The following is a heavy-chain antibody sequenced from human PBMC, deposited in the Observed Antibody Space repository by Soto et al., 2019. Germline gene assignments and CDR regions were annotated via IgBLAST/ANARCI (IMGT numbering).Heavy chain of an antibody. CDR1: GYRFTSYC. D-gene: IGHD3-22*01. CDR2: IYPGDSET. CDR3: ARSSGGHLYYFEY. V-gene: IGHV5-51*01. J-gene: IGHJ4*02. Sequence: GESLKISCKGSGYRFTSYCIGWVRQMPGKGLEWMGIIYPGDSETRYSPSFQGQVTISADKSISTAYLQWSSLKASDTAMYYCARSSGGHLYYFEYWGQGTQVTVSS.